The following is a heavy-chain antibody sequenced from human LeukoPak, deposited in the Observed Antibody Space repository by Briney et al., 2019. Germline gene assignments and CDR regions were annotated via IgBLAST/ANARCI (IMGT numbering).Heavy chain of an antibody. D-gene: IGHD1-26*01. CDR3: ARAKTLVGTTRRSWFDP. V-gene: IGHV1-8*03. J-gene: IGHJ5*02. Sequence: ASVKVSCKASGYTFTSYGISWVRQATGQGLEWMGWMNPNSGNTGYAQKFQGRVTITRNTSISTAYMELSSLRSEDTAVYYCARAKTLVGTTRRSWFDPWGQGTLVTVSS. CDR1: GYTFTSYG. CDR2: MNPNSGNT.